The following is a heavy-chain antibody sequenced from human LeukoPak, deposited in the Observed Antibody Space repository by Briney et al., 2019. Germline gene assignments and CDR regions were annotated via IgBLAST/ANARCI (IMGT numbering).Heavy chain of an antibody. V-gene: IGHV1-2*02. CDR1: GYTFTGYY. J-gene: IGHJ4*02. CDR3: ARTALGATRTVDY. Sequence: ASVKVSCKASGYTFTGYYMHWVRQAPGQGLEWMGWINRNSGGTNYAQKFQGRVTMTRDTSISTAYMELSRLRSEDTAVYYCARTALGATRTVDYWGQGTLVTVSS. CDR2: INRNSGGT. D-gene: IGHD1-26*01.